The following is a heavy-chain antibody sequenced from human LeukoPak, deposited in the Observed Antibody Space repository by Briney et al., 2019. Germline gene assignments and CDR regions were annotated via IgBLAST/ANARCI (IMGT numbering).Heavy chain of an antibody. CDR2: IYYSGTT. Sequence: KPSETLSLTCTVSGGSISYYFWSWIRQSPGKGLEGIGYIYYSGTTNYNPSLKSRVTISVDTSKNQFSLQLRSVTAADTAVYYCAREDPQTTVPEGMDVWGQGTTVTVSS. D-gene: IGHD4-17*01. V-gene: IGHV4-59*01. CDR1: GGSISYYF. J-gene: IGHJ6*02. CDR3: AREDPQTTVPEGMDV.